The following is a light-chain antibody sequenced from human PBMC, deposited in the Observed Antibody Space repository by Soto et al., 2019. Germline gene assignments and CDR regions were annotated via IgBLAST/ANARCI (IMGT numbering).Light chain of an antibody. CDR2: DGS. J-gene: IGKJ4*01. V-gene: IGKV3-11*01. CDR1: QSISRY. Sequence: EIVLTQSPATLSLSPGERATLSCRASQSISRYLAWYQQKPGQAPRLLIYDGSNRATGIPARFSGSGSETDFTLTISSLEPEDFASYYCQQRRSWPLTFGGGTKVEIK. CDR3: QQRRSWPLT.